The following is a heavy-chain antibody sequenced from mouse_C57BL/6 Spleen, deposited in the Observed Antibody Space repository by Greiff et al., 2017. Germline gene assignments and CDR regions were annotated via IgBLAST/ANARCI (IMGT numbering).Heavy chain of an antibody. V-gene: IGHV3-6*01. CDR2: ISYDGSN. CDR1: GYSITSGYY. D-gene: IGHD1-1*01. J-gene: IGHJ3*01. CDR3: ARGGVYYYGSSWGFAY. Sequence: EVKLMESGPGLVKPSQSLSLTCSVTGYSITSGYYWNWIRQFPGNKLEWMGYISYDGSNNYNPSLKNRISITRDTSKNQFFLKLNSVTTEDTATYYCARGGVYYYGSSWGFAYWGQGTLVTVSA.